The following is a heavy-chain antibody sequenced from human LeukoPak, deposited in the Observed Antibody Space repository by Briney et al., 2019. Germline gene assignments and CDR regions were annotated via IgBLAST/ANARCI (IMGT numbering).Heavy chain of an antibody. J-gene: IGHJ4*02. CDR1: GFTFNSFT. Sequence: GGSLRLSCAAFGFTFNSFTMNWVRQAPGKGLEWVSSVSSSSSYIYYAGSLKGRFTISRDNAKNSLYLQMNSLRAEDTAVYYCARTAYYGDLLFDYWGQGTLVTVSS. V-gene: IGHV3-21*01. D-gene: IGHD4-17*01. CDR3: ARTAYYGDLLFDY. CDR2: VSSSSSYI.